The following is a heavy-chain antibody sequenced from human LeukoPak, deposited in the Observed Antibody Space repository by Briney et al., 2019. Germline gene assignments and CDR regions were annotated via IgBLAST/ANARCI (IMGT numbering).Heavy chain of an antibody. CDR1: GFTFSSYA. CDR3: AKVHYDYVWGSYRPLYYYGMDV. Sequence: GGSLRLSCAASGFTFSSYAMSWVRQAPGKGLEWVSAISGSGGSTYYADSVKGRFTISRDNSKNTLYLQMNSLRAEDTAVYYCAKVHYDYVWGSYRPLYYYGMDVWGQGTTVTVSS. J-gene: IGHJ6*02. CDR2: ISGSGGST. D-gene: IGHD3-16*02. V-gene: IGHV3-23*01.